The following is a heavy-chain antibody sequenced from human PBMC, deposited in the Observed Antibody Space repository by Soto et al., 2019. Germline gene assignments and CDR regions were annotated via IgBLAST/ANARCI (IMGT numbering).Heavy chain of an antibody. CDR1: GGSISSGDYY. D-gene: IGHD2-2*01. CDR3: ARFGGPAAIKDWLDP. CDR2: IYYSGST. J-gene: IGHJ5*02. V-gene: IGHV4-30-4*01. Sequence: KSSETLSLTCTVSGGSISSGDYYWSWIRQPPGKGLEWIGYIYYSGSTYYNPSLKSRVTISVDTSKNQFSLKLSSVTAADTAVYYCARFGGPAAIKDWLDPWRQGTLVTVSS.